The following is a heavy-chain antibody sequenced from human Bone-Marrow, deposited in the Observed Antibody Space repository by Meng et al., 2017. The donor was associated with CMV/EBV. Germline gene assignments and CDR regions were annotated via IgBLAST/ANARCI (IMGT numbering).Heavy chain of an antibody. Sequence: SETMSLTCAVYGGSFSGYYWSWIRQPPGKGLEWIGEINHSGSTNYNPSLKSRVTISVDTSKNQFSLKLSSVTAADTAVYYCARGKGIAVAEPGALDYWGQGTRVTVSS. CDR2: INHSGST. J-gene: IGHJ4*02. V-gene: IGHV4-34*01. CDR1: GGSFSGYY. D-gene: IGHD6-19*01. CDR3: ARGKGIAVAEPGALDY.